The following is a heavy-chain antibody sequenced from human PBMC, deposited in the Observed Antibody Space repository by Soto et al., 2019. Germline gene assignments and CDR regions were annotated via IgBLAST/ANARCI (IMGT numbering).Heavy chain of an antibody. V-gene: IGHV1-2*02. Sequence: GASVKVSCKASGYTFTGYYIHWVRQAPGQGLEWMAWINPNSGGTNYAQKFQGRVTMTRDTSISTAYMELTRLRSDDTAVYYCARTGGNYYDDSFDYWGQGTLVTVSS. CDR1: GYTFTGYY. J-gene: IGHJ4*02. CDR2: INPNSGGT. D-gene: IGHD1-26*01. CDR3: ARTGGNYYDDSFDY.